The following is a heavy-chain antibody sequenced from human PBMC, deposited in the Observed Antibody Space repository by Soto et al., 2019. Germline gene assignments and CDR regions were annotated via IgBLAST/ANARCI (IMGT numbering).Heavy chain of an antibody. D-gene: IGHD4-17*01. Sequence: GGSLTLSRSASGFSITRYSMDWDRLAPGKGLEWVSSISDSGDSRYYTDSVKGRFTISRDNSKNTLYLQMNSLRAEDTAVYYCATYGVSDYWGQGTRVTVSA. CDR2: ISDSGDSR. V-gene: IGHV3-23*01. CDR1: GFSITRYS. CDR3: ATYGVSDY. J-gene: IGHJ4*02.